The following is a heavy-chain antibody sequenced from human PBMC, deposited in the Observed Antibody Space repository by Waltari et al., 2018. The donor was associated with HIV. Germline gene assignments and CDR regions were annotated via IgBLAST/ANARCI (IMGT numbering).Heavy chain of an antibody. Sequence: QQWGTGLLMPSETPSPTCAVYDGGSFSDYYWPSICQSPGSGLEWIGEIDHSGGTNYNPSLKSRVTISVDTSKNQFSMKLTSVTAADTGLYYCARGPHTSIFGVVKYFQPWGQGTLVTVSS. V-gene: IGHV4-34*02. J-gene: IGHJ1*01. CDR3: ARGPHTSIFGVVKYFQP. D-gene: IGHD3-3*01. CDR1: DGGSFSDYY. CDR2: IDHSGGT.